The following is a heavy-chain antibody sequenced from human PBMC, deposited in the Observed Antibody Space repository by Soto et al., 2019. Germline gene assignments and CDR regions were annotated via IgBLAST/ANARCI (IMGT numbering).Heavy chain of an antibody. CDR3: AKAGLYCSDGVCHPDY. CDR1: GFTFSSYA. D-gene: IGHD2-8*01. V-gene: IGHV3-23*01. Sequence: EVQLLESGGGLVQPGGSLRLSCAASGFTFSSYAMSWVRQAPGKGLEWVSAISGSGGSTYYADSVKGRFTISRDNSQNTLYLEMNSKRAEDTAVYYCAKAGLYCSDGVCHPDYWGQGSLVTVSS. CDR2: ISGSGGST. J-gene: IGHJ4*02.